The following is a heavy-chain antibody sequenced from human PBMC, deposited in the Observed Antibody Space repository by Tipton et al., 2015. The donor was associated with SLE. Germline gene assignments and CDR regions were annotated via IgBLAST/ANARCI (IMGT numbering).Heavy chain of an antibody. CDR3: AKDRDIPGAFDI. Sequence: SLRLSCAASGFTFSSYAMSWVRQAPGNGLEWVSAISGSGGSTYYADSVKGRFTISRDNSKNTLYLQMNSLRAEDTAVYYCAKDRDIPGAFDIWGQGTMVTVSS. J-gene: IGHJ3*02. CDR1: GFTFSSYA. V-gene: IGHV3-23*01. CDR2: ISGSGGST. D-gene: IGHD3-9*01.